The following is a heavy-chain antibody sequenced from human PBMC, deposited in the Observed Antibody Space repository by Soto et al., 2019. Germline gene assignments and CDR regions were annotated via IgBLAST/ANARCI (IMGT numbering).Heavy chain of an antibody. D-gene: IGHD3-10*01. CDR3: ARDDSGSGSPYYFDF. CDR1: GFTFSSYG. J-gene: IGHJ4*02. Sequence: GGSLRLSCAASGFTFSSYGMHWVRQAPGKGLEWVSVVSYDGSIKYYADSVKGRFTISRVNSKSTLYLQMNSLRPEDTAVYYCARDDSGSGSPYYFDFWGQGALVTVSS. CDR2: VSYDGSIK. V-gene: IGHV3-30*19.